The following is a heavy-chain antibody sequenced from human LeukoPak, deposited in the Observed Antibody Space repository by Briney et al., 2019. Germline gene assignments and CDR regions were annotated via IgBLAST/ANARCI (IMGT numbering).Heavy chain of an antibody. CDR1: GGSFSGYY. V-gene: IGHV4-34*01. J-gene: IGHJ6*02. CDR2: VNHSGST. CDR3: ARGIDDFWSGPYYYGMDV. D-gene: IGHD3-3*01. Sequence: SETLSLTFAVDGGSFSGYYWSWIRPPPGKGLGWIGEVNHSGSTNYNPSLKSRVTISVDTSKNQFSLKLSSVTAADTAVYYCARGIDDFWSGPYYYGMDVWGQGTTVTGSS.